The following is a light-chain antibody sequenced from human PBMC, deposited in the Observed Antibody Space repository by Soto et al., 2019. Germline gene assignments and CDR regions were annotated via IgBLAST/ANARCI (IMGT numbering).Light chain of an antibody. CDR2: DVS. J-gene: IGLJ1*01. V-gene: IGLV2-14*01. Sequence: QSALTQPASVSGSPGQSITISCTGTGSDVGGYNYVSWYQQHPGKAPKLMIYDVSYRPSGVSDRFSGSKSGNTASLTISGLQSEDEADYYCDSYTSGSSYVFGTGTKLTVL. CDR1: GSDVGGYNY. CDR3: DSYTSGSSYV.